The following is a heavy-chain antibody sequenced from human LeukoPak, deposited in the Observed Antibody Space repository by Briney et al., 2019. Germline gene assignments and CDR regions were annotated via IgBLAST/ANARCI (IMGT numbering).Heavy chain of an antibody. CDR3: ARSYYYGSGSYNNWFDP. CDR2: INHDGSED. CDR1: GFTFSNYW. V-gene: IGHV3-7*01. D-gene: IGHD3-10*01. Sequence: GGSLRLSCEASGFTFSNYWMSWVRQAPGKGLEWVANINHDGSEDHYVDSVRGRFTISRDNAKNSLFLQMNSLRAEDTAVYYCARSYYYGSGSYNNWFDPWGQGTLVTVSS. J-gene: IGHJ5*02.